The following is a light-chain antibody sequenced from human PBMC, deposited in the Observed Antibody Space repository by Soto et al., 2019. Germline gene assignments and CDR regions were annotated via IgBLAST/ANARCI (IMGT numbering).Light chain of an antibody. CDR3: QSYDSSLSGYVV. Sequence: QSVLTQPPSVSGAPGQTVTISCTGSNSNIGAGYDVHWYQQLPGTAPKLLIYDNNNRPSGVPDRSSDSRSGTSASLAITGLQAEDEADYYCQSYDSSLSGYVVFGGGTKLTVL. CDR1: NSNIGAGYD. J-gene: IGLJ2*01. V-gene: IGLV1-40*01. CDR2: DNN.